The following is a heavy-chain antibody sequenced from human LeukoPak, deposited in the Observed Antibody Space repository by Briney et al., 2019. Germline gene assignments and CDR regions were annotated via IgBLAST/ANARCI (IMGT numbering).Heavy chain of an antibody. CDR3: ARSGGLQWLANDY. Sequence: GGSLRLSCAASGFTVSSNYMSWVRQAPGKGLEWVSVIYSGGSTYYADSVKGRFTISRHNSKNTLYLQMNSLRVEDTAVYYCARSGGLQWLANDYWGQGTLVTVSS. D-gene: IGHD6-19*01. CDR1: GFTVSSNY. CDR2: IYSGGST. J-gene: IGHJ4*02. V-gene: IGHV3-53*04.